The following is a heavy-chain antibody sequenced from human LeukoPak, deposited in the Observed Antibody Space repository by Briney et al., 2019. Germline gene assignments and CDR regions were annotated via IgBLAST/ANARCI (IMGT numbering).Heavy chain of an antibody. Sequence: SETLSLTCTVSGGSISSYYWSWIRQPPGNGREWIGYIYYSGSTNYNTSLKSRVTISVDTSKNQFSLKLSSVTAADTAVYYCVRHSRGTYYFDYWGQGTLVTVSS. J-gene: IGHJ4*02. CDR3: VRHSRGTYYFDY. CDR2: IYYSGST. D-gene: IGHD1-7*01. CDR1: GGSISSYY. V-gene: IGHV4-59*08.